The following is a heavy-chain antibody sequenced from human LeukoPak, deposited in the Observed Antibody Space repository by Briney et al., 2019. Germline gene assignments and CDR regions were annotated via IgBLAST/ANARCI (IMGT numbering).Heavy chain of an antibody. D-gene: IGHD6-19*01. CDR2: ISSSGSTI. Sequence: PGGSLRLSCAASGFTFSSYEMNWVRQAPGKGLEWVSYISSSGSTIYYTDSVKGRFTISRDNAKNSLYLQMNSLRAEDTAVYYCARDLYSSGWFSPFDYWGQGTLVTVSS. J-gene: IGHJ4*02. CDR1: GFTFSSYE. V-gene: IGHV3-48*03. CDR3: ARDLYSSGWFSPFDY.